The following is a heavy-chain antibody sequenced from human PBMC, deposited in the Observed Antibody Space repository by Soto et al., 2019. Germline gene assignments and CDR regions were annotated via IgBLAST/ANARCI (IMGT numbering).Heavy chain of an antibody. V-gene: IGHV4-39*01. Sequence: PGGSLRLTCTVSRGSVSSGSFYWAWIRQPPGKGLEWIGSIYYGGSTHYNPSLKSRVSTSVDTSKNQFSLKLTSVTAADTAVYYCARHRMGEXRYVDCSTRKYYYGMDVWGQGTTVTVSS. CDR3: ARHRMGEXRYVDCSTRKYYYGMDV. J-gene: IGHJ6*02. CDR1: RGSVSSGSFY. CDR2: IYYGGST. D-gene: IGHD3-9*01.